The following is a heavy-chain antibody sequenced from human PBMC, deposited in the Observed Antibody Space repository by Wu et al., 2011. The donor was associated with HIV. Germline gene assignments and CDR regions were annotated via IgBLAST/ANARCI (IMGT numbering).Heavy chain of an antibody. Sequence: QGQLVQSGAEVKKPGSSVKVSCKASGGSFSDYVVHWVRQAPGQGLEWMGGVIPIFGSADYALSFQGRVTFSADKSTNTVYMELSSLTSGDTAVYYCARDPLVQGRTWKTLHYFDPWGQGTLIIVS. V-gene: IGHV1-69*14. CDR2: VIPIFGSA. J-gene: IGHJ5*02. D-gene: IGHD3-10*01. CDR1: GGSFSDYV. CDR3: ARDPLVQGRTWKTLHYFDP.